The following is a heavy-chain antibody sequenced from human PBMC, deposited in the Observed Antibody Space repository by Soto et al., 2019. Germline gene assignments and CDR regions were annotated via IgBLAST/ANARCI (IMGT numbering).Heavy chain of an antibody. Sequence: ASVKVSCKASGYTFSNYGISWVRQGPGQGLEWMGWISGYNGNTHYEEKVQDRIKMTTDTSTSTTYLELRSLRSDDTAVYFCARDPGFGFGYSYAFAMDVWGQGTTVTVS. V-gene: IGHV1-18*01. CDR3: ARDPGFGFGYSYAFAMDV. CDR1: GYTFSNYG. D-gene: IGHD5-18*01. CDR2: ISGYNGNT. J-gene: IGHJ6*02.